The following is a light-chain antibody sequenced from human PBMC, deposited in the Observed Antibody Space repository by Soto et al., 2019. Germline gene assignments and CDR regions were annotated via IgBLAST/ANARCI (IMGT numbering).Light chain of an antibody. CDR2: EVT. CDR1: SSDVGGYNY. Sequence: QSALTQPPSASGSPGQSVIISCTGTSSDVGGYNYVSWYQQHPGKAPQLIIYEVTKRPSGVPYRFSGSKSGNTASLTVSGLQTEDEADYYCSSYGGFNNVLFGGGTKVTVL. CDR3: SSYGGFNNVL. J-gene: IGLJ2*01. V-gene: IGLV2-8*01.